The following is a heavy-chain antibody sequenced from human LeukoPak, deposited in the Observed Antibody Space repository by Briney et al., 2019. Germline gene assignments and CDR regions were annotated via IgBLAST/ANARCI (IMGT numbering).Heavy chain of an antibody. Sequence: GGSLRLSCAASGFTFSSYGMHWVRQAPGKGQEWVAVISYDGSKKYYACSVKGRFTISRDNSKNTLYLQMNSLRAEGTAVYYCAKDHYYGSGSFQNGFDYWGQGTLVTVSS. CDR3: AKDHYYGSGSFQNGFDY. CDR1: GFTFSSYG. V-gene: IGHV3-30*18. J-gene: IGHJ4*02. D-gene: IGHD3-10*01. CDR2: ISYDGSKK.